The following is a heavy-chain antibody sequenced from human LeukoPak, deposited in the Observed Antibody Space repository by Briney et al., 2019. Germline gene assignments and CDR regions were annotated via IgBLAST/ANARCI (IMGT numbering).Heavy chain of an antibody. J-gene: IGHJ4*02. CDR3: ARDGVVGATNAFDY. Sequence: GSLRLSCAASGFTFDDYGMSWVRQAPGKGLEWVSGINWNGGSTGYADSVKGRFTISRDNAKNSLYLQMNSLRAEDTALYYCARDGVVGATNAFDYWGQGTLVTVSS. CDR1: GFTFDDYG. CDR2: INWNGGST. V-gene: IGHV3-20*04. D-gene: IGHD1-26*01.